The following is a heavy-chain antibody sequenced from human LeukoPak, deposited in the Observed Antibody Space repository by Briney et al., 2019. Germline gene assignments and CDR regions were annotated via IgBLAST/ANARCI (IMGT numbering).Heavy chain of an antibody. CDR2: IYSGGST. CDR3: ARDIGRSGWFSMDV. Sequence: GGCLRLSCAASGFTFSSYNMNWVRQAPGKGLEWVSVIYSGGSTYYADSVKGRFTISRDNSKNTLYLQMNSLRAEDTAVYYCARDIGRSGWFSMDVWGKGTTVTISS. J-gene: IGHJ6*04. CDR1: GFTFSSYN. V-gene: IGHV3-66*01. D-gene: IGHD6-19*01.